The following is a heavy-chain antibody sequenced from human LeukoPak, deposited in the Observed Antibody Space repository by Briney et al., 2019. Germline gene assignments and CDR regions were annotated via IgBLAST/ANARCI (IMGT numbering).Heavy chain of an antibody. CDR1: GFTLSSFT. CDR2: ISSGSSPT. J-gene: IGHJ6*02. D-gene: IGHD3-10*01. V-gene: IGHV3-21*01. CDR3: AIPPLSGTGSSRPLAEMDI. Sequence: GGSLRLSCVMSGFTLSSFTMHWVRQAPGKGLEWVASISSGSSPTYYADSLKGRFIISRDNARNSLHLQMNSLRAEDTAVYYCAIPPLSGTGSSRPLAEMDIWGQGTTVTVSS.